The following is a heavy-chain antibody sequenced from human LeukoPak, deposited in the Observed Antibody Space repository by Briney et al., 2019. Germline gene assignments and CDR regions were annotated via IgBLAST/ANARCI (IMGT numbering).Heavy chain of an antibody. CDR2: IKSKTDGGTT. CDR1: GFTFSNAW. CDR3: TTDPPVTFGGVIVDTY. Sequence: GGSLRLSCAASGFTFSNAWMNWVRQAPGKGLEWVGRIKSKTDGGTTDYAAPVKGRFTISREDSKNTLYLQLNSLKTEDTAVYYCTTDPPVTFGGVIVDTYWGQGTLVTVSS. J-gene: IGHJ4*02. D-gene: IGHD3-16*02. V-gene: IGHV3-15*01.